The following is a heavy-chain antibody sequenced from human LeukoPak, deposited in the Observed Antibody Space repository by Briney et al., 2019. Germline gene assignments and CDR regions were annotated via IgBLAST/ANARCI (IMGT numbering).Heavy chain of an antibody. J-gene: IGHJ4*02. CDR2: IYYSGST. D-gene: IGHD3-10*01. CDR1: GGSISSYY. Sequence: SETLSLTCTVSGGSISSYYWSWIRQPPGKGLEWIGYIYYSGSTNYNPSLKSRVTISVDTSRNQFSLKLNSVTAADTAVYYCARELGGLMVRGVNVYWGQGTLVTVSS. CDR3: ARELGGLMVRGVNVY. V-gene: IGHV4-59*12.